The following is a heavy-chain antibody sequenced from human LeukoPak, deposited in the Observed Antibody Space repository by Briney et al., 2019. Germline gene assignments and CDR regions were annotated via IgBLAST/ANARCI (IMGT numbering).Heavy chain of an antibody. Sequence: ASVKVSCKASGYTFTSYGLSWVRQAPGQGLEWMGWISVYNGNTNYAQKLQGRVTMPTHTSTSTAYMELRSLRSDDTAVYYCARVSGYYDSSGPRDYWGQGTLVTVSS. CDR3: ARVSGYYDSSGPRDY. CDR2: ISVYNGNT. V-gene: IGHV1-18*01. D-gene: IGHD3-22*01. J-gene: IGHJ4*02. CDR1: GYTFTSYG.